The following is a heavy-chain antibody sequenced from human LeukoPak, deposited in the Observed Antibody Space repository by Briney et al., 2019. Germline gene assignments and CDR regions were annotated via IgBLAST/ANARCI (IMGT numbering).Heavy chain of an antibody. V-gene: IGHV4-31*03. CDR3: ARGTGYCSSTSCPPVI. Sequence: SETLSLTCTVSGGSISSGGYYWSWIRQHPGKGLEWIGYIYYSGSTYYNPSLKSRVTISVDTSKNQFSLKLGPVTAADTAVYYCARGTGYCSSTSCPPVIWGQGTLVTVSS. CDR2: IYYSGST. J-gene: IGHJ4*02. CDR1: GGSISSGGYY. D-gene: IGHD2-2*01.